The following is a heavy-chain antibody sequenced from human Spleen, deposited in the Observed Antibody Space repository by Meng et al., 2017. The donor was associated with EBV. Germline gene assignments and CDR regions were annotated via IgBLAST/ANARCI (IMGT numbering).Heavy chain of an antibody. Sequence: QVQLVESGGDLVKPGGAPRLSCAASGFTFSDYYMSWIRQAPGRGLEWVSYISSSGRTTYYTDSVKGRFTISRDNANKSLYLQMNSLRAEDTAVYYCATEKRRYRVWGQGTLGTVAS. CDR2: ISSSGRTT. D-gene: IGHD5-12*01. V-gene: IGHV3-11*01. J-gene: IGHJ4*02. CDR1: GFTFSDYY. CDR3: ATEKRRYRV.